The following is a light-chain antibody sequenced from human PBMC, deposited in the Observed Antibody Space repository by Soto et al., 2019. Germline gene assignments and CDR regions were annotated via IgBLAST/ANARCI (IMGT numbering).Light chain of an antibody. CDR3: QHYSSTPVT. CDR1: QSVLHSSNNKNR. CDR2: WAS. Sequence: DIVMTQSADSLAVSLGERVTINCKSSQSVLHSSNNKNRLAWYQQKPGQPPKLLIYWASTRDFGVPDRFSGGGSGTDFTLTISSLQAEDVAVYYCQHYSSTPVTFGGGTKVEIK. J-gene: IGKJ4*01. V-gene: IGKV4-1*01.